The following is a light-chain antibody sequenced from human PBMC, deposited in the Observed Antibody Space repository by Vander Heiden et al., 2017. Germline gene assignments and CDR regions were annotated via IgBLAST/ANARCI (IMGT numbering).Light chain of an antibody. V-gene: IGLV3-1*01. CDR1: KLGDKY. J-gene: IGLJ2*01. CDR3: QAWDSSTVV. CDR2: QDS. Sequence: SYELTQPSSVSVSPGQKASITGSGDKLGDKYACWYQQKPGQSPVLVIYQDSKRPSGIPERFSGSNSGNTATLTISGTQAMDEADYYCQAWDSSTVVFGGGTKLTVL.